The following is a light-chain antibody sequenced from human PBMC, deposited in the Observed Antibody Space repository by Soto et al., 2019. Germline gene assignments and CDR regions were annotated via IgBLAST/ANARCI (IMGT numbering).Light chain of an antibody. CDR1: QSVSSN. CDR2: GAS. CDR3: QQYNNWRT. J-gene: IGKJ1*01. Sequence: EIVMIQFPAALFVSKGERATLSCRASQSVSSNLAWYQQKPGQAPRLLIYGASTRATGIPARFSGSGSGTEFTLTISSLQSEDFAVYYCQQYNNWRTFGQGTKVDIK. V-gene: IGKV3-15*01.